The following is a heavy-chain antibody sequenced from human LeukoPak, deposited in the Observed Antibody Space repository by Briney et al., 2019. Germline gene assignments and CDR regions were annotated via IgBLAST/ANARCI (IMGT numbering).Heavy chain of an antibody. V-gene: IGHV1-18*01. CDR2: ISTYNGDT. J-gene: IGHJ4*02. CDR1: GYTFASYG. D-gene: IGHD3-10*01. CDR3: ARHYYGSGNFYLGY. Sequence: GASVKVCCKASGYTFASYGISGVRQAPGLGLEWLRWISTYNGDTNYAQKLQGRVTMTTDTSTSTAYMELRSLRSDDTAVYYCARHYYGSGNFYLGYWGQGTLVTVSS.